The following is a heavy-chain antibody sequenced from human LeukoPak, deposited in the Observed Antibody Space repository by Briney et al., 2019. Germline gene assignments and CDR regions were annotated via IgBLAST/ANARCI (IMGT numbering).Heavy chain of an antibody. CDR1: GGSFSGYY. CDR2: INHSGST. CDR3: ARADYSNKHFDY. V-gene: IGHV4-34*01. D-gene: IGHD4-11*01. J-gene: IGHJ4*02. Sequence: SETLSLACAVYGGSFSGYYWSWIRQPPGKGLEWIGEINHSGSTNYNPSLKSRVTISVDTSKNQFSLKLTSVTAADTAVYYCARADYSNKHFDYWGQRTLVTVSS.